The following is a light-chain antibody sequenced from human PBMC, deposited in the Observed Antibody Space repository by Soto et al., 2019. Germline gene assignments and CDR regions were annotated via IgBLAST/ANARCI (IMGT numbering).Light chain of an antibody. Sequence: DIQMTQSPSSLSASVGDRVTIPCRASQSIGSYLSWYQQKPGKAPNLLIYAASSLQTGVPSRFSGTGSGTDFTLTISSLQPEDFATYYCQQSYSMPWTFGQGT. CDR3: QQSYSMPWT. CDR1: QSIGSY. CDR2: AAS. V-gene: IGKV1-39*01. J-gene: IGKJ1*01.